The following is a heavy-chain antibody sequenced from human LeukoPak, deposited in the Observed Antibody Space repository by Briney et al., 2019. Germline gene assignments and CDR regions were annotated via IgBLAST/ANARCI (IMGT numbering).Heavy chain of an antibody. J-gene: IGHJ4*02. V-gene: IGHV4-59*01. CDR2: IYYSGST. CDR3: ARSDPYDIQTYYFDY. CDR1: GGSISSYY. Sequence: PSETLSLTCTVSGGSISSYYWSWIRQPPGKGLEWIGYIYYSGSTNYNPSLKSRVTISVDTSKNQFSLKLSSVTAADTAVYYCARSDPYDIQTYYFDYWGQGTLVTVSS. D-gene: IGHD3-9*01.